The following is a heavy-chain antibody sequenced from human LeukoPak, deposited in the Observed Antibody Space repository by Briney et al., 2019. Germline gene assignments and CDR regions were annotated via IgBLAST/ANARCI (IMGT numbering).Heavy chain of an antibody. D-gene: IGHD6-19*01. CDR3: AKDRSGGGDYYFGMDV. V-gene: IGHV3-23*01. Sequence: GGSLRLSCAASGLTFSSYAMSWVRQAPGKGLEWDSSISGSGGSTYYADSVKGRFTISRDNSQNTLYLQMNSLRAEDTAVYYCAKDRSGGGDYYFGMDVWGPGTTVTVSS. J-gene: IGHJ6*02. CDR2: ISGSGGST. CDR1: GLTFSSYA.